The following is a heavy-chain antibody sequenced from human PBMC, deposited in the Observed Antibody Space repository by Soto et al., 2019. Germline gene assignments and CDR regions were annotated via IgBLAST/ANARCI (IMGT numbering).Heavy chain of an antibody. J-gene: IGHJ4*02. CDR3: ARGRGIVATINRSLLFDY. CDR2: MYHSGST. V-gene: IGHV4-30-2*05. CDR1: GGSISSGGYS. Sequence: PSETLSLTCAVSGGSISSGGYSWSWIRQPPGKGLEWIGYMYHSGSTYYNPSLKSRVTISVDTSKNQFSLKLSSVTAADTAVYYCARGRGIVATINRSLLFDYWGQGTLVTVSS. D-gene: IGHD5-12*01.